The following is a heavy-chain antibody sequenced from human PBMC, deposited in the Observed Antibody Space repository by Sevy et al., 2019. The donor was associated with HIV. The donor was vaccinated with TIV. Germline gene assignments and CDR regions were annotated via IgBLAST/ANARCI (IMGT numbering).Heavy chain of an antibody. Sequence: GGSLRLSCAASGFTFSSYGMHWVRQAPGKGLEWVAVIWYDGDIKYYAEFVKGRFTIFKDNGKNTVYLQMNSLRAEDTAVYYCARDSVPGTGADYWGQGTLVTVSS. D-gene: IGHD1-1*01. J-gene: IGHJ4*02. CDR2: IWYDGDIK. CDR1: GFTFSSYG. V-gene: IGHV3-33*01. CDR3: ARDSVPGTGADY.